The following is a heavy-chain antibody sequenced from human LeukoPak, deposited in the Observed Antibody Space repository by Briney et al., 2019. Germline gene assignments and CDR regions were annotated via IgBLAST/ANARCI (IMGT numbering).Heavy chain of an antibody. CDR2: ISASGHYT. J-gene: IGHJ6*03. V-gene: IGHV3-23*01. CDR3: AKDGSWGDYQFYFYIDV. Sequence: GGSLRLSCAVSGFTFGNSAMSWVRQAPGKGLEWISGISASGHYTYTADSLKGRFTISRDNSKNTLYLQMNNLRAEDTALYYCAKDGSWGDYQFYFYIDVWATGPRSPSP. CDR1: GFTFGNSA. D-gene: IGHD3-16*01.